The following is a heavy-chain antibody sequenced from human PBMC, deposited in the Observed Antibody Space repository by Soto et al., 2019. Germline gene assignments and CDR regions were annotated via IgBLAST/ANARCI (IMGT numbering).Heavy chain of an antibody. J-gene: IGHJ4*02. V-gene: IGHV4-39*07. CDR1: GVSIRSNKYY. D-gene: IGHD6-19*01. Sequence: SETMDLTSTVSGVSIRSNKYYWGWVRQPPGEGLEWIGSIYYSGSTNYNPSLKSRVTISVDTSKNQFSLKLSSVTAADTAVYYCARTIAVAGTGNFDYWGQGTLVTVSS. CDR2: IYYSGST. CDR3: ARTIAVAGTGNFDY.